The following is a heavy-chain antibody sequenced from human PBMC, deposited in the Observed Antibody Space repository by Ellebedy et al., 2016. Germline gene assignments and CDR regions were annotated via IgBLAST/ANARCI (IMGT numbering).Heavy chain of an antibody. J-gene: IGHJ5*02. CDR3: ARWIVGFNP. Sequence: SETLSLTXTVSGGSSSNYYWSWIRQPPGKGLEWIGYIYNSGSTNYNPSLKSRVTISADTSKNQFSLKLSSVTAADTAVYYCARWIVGFNPWGQGTLVTVSS. CDR2: IYNSGST. D-gene: IGHD3-22*01. CDR1: GGSSSNYY. V-gene: IGHV4-59*13.